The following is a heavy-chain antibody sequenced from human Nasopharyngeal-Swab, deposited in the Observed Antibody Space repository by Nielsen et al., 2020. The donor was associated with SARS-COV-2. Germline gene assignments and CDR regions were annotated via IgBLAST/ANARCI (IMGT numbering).Heavy chain of an antibody. J-gene: IGHJ5*02. V-gene: IGHV3-23*01. D-gene: IGHD6-13*01. Sequence: GESLKISCAGSGFTFNDYAMTWVRQAPGKGLGWVSSITGSGSKIYYADSARGRFVISRDNANNMVFLQMNDLRAEDTAVYYCAKGRSISAAGSAWYDHWGQGTLVTVSS. CDR1: GFTFNDYA. CDR3: AKGRSISAAGSAWYDH. CDR2: ITGSGSKI.